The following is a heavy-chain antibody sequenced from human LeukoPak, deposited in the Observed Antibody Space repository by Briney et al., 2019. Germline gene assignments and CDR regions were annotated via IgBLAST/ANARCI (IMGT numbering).Heavy chain of an antibody. J-gene: IGHJ4*02. Sequence: ASVKVSCKASGYTFTSYYMHWVRQAPGQGLEWMGIINPSGGSTSYAQKFQGRVTMTRDTSTSTVYMELSSLRSEDTAVYYCATYSSSWTTFDYWGQGTLVTVSS. CDR2: INPSGGST. CDR1: GYTFTSYY. D-gene: IGHD6-13*01. CDR3: ATYSSSWTTFDY. V-gene: IGHV1-46*01.